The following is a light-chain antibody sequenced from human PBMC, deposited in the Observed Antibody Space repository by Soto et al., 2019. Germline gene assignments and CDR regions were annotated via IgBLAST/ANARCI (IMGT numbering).Light chain of an antibody. Sequence: DIQMTPSPSSLSASVGDRVTITCRASQSISSYLNWYQQKPGKAPKLLIYAASSLQSGVPSRFSGSGSGPDFSLTIRSLQPEDFATYYCQQSYSTRRSFSQGTKLALK. J-gene: IGKJ2*01. CDR1: QSISSY. CDR2: AAS. CDR3: QQSYSTRRS. V-gene: IGKV1-39*01.